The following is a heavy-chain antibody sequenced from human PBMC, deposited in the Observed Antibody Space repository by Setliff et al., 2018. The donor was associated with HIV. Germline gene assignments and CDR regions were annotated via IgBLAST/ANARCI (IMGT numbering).Heavy chain of an antibody. D-gene: IGHD2-21*02. CDR1: GFTFSSYA. Sequence: PGESLKISCASSGFTFSSYAMTWVRQAPGKGLECVAVISGSGGDTYYADSVKGRFVISREKSKSTLYLQMNSLRAEDTAVYYCARSNCGGDCDAFDIWGQGTMVTVSS. CDR3: ARSNCGGDCDAFDI. V-gene: IGHV3-23*01. J-gene: IGHJ3*02. CDR2: ISGSGGDT.